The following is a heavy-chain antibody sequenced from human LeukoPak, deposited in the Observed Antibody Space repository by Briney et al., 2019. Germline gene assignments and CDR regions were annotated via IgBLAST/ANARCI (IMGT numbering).Heavy chain of an antibody. CDR2: IYTSGST. J-gene: IGHJ6*03. D-gene: IGHD4-17*01. CDR3: ARDSTTVDLPYYYYMDV. Sequence: SETLSLTCTVSGGSISSYYWSWIRQPAGKGLEWIGRIYTSGSTNYNPSLKSRVTISVDTSKNQFSLKLSSVTAADTAVYYCARDSTTVDLPYYYYMDVWGKGTTVTVS. V-gene: IGHV4-4*07. CDR1: GGSISSYY.